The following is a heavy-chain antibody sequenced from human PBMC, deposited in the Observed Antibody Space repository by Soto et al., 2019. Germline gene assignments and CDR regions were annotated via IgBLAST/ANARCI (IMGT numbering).Heavy chain of an antibody. Sequence: QVQLVESGGGVVQPGRSLRLSCAASGFTFNNYGMHWVRQAPGKGLEWMVVISFDGRNTYYADSVKGRFTISRDNSXXTXYXPMTSLRAEDTAVYYCAKRSGRGSDYTAGSGGLFASWGQGTLVTVSS. J-gene: IGHJ4*02. CDR3: AKRSGRGSDYTAGSGGLFAS. D-gene: IGHD3-10*01. V-gene: IGHV3-30*18. CDR1: GFTFNNYG. CDR2: ISFDGRNT.